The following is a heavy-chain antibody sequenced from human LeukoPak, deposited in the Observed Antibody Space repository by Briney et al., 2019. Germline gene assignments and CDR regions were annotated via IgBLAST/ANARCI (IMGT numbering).Heavy chain of an antibody. CDR3: AKVWGLFTMTNGAFDI. CDR2: ISGSGGST. Sequence: GGSLRLSCAASGFTFSSYAMSWVRQAPGKGLEWVSAISGSGGSTYYADSVKGRFTISRDNSKNTLYLQMNSLRAEDTAVYCCAKVWGLFTMTNGAFDIWGQGTMVTVSS. V-gene: IGHV3-23*01. J-gene: IGHJ3*02. D-gene: IGHD3-22*01. CDR1: GFTFSSYA.